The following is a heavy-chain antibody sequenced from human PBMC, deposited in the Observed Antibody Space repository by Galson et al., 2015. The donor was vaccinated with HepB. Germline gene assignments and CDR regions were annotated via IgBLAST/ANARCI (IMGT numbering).Heavy chain of an antibody. CDR2: IKSNPDGGNT. J-gene: IGHJ5*02. CDR3: TTDLVGGDPSNSWYKDWFDP. CDR1: GFTFSNAC. V-gene: IGHV3-15*07. D-gene: IGHD6-13*01. Sequence: SLRLSCEASGFTFSNACMHWVRQAPGKGLEWVGRIKSNPDGGNTDYAAPVQGTFSISRDDSKNTLYLQMHNLKAEDTAVYYCTTDLVGGDPSNSWYKDWFDPWGQGTLVTVSS.